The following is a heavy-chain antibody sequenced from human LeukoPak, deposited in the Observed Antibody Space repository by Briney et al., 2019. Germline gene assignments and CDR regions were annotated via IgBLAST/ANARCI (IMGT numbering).Heavy chain of an antibody. J-gene: IGHJ6*02. Sequence: QTGGSLRLSCAASGFTFSNSAMHWVRQAPGKGLEFVSAISGTGGRTYYANSVRGRFTISRDNSKKTLYLQMGSLRAEDMAVYYCARTPIVTTYDAFPSYYYYYALDVWGQGTTVTVSS. D-gene: IGHD5-12*01. CDR1: GFTFSNSA. V-gene: IGHV3-64*01. CDR2: ISGTGGRT. CDR3: ARTPIVTTYDAFPSYYYYYALDV.